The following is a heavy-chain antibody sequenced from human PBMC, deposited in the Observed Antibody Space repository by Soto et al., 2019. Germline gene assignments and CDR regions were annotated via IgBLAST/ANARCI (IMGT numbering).Heavy chain of an antibody. CDR2: ISYDGSNK. V-gene: IGHV3-30*18. D-gene: IGHD5-12*01. J-gene: IGHJ4*02. CDR1: GFTFSSYG. Sequence: PGGSLRLSCAASGFTFSSYGMHWVRQAPGKGLEWVAVISYDGSNKYYADSVKGRFTISRDNSKNTLYLQMNSLRAEDTAVYYCAKDSAGWLRAFDYWGQGTLVTVSS. CDR3: AKDSAGWLRAFDY.